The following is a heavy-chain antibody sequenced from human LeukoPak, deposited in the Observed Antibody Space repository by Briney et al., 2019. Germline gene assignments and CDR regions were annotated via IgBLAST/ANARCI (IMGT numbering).Heavy chain of an antibody. D-gene: IGHD4-17*01. Sequence: SQTLALTCTVSRGSISSGSYYWAWIRQPPGKGLEWIGTIYYSGSTYYNPSLKSRVTISVDTSKNQFSLSLRSVTAADTALYFCARQDYVTSYFDPWGQGTLVSVSS. CDR2: IYYSGST. CDR1: RGSISSGSYY. CDR3: ARQDYVTSYFDP. J-gene: IGHJ5*02. V-gene: IGHV4-39*01.